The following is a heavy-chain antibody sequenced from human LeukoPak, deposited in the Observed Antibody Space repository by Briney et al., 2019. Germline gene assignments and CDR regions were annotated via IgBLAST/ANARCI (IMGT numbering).Heavy chain of an antibody. CDR3: ARSLATGYEEPYYYGMDV. CDR1: GGSISDDDCY. D-gene: IGHD3-9*01. J-gene: IGHJ6*02. Sequence: SQTLSLTCTVSGGSISDDDCYWGWIRQHPGKGLEWIGYIYYSGRTYYNPSLKSRVIISVDTSKSQFSLKLSSVTVADTAVYYCARSLATGYEEPYYYGMDVWGQGTTVTVSS. V-gene: IGHV4-31*03. CDR2: IYYSGRT.